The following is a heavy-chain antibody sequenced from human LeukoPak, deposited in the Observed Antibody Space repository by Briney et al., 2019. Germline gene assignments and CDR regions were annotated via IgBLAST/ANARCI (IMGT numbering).Heavy chain of an antibody. J-gene: IGHJ4*02. CDR3: AKGLDDSSGYYYDYFDY. CDR1: GFTFSRYT. CDR2: ISGSGGST. D-gene: IGHD3-22*01. Sequence: EGSLRLSCGASGFTFSRYTMNWVRQAPGKGLEWVSAISGSGGSTYYADSVKGRFTISRDNSKNTLYLQMNSLRAEDTAVYYCAKGLDDSSGYYYDYFDYWGQRTLVTVSS. V-gene: IGHV3-23*01.